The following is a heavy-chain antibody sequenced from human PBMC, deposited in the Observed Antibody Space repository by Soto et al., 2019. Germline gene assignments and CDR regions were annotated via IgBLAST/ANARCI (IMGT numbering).Heavy chain of an antibody. J-gene: IGHJ4*02. CDR2: INHSGST. CDR1: GGSFSGYY. Sequence: QVQLQQWGAGLLKPSETLSLTCAVYGGSFSGYYWSWIRQPPGKGLEWIGEINHSGSTNYNPSLKXXVXIXXDTSKNKFSLKLSSVTAADTAVYYCAREAAVAGDYWGQGTLVTVSS. V-gene: IGHV4-34*01. D-gene: IGHD6-19*01. CDR3: AREAAVAGDY.